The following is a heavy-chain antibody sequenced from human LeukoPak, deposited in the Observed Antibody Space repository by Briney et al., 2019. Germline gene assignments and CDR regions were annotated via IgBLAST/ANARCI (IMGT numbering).Heavy chain of an antibody. Sequence: ASVKVSCKASGYTFAGYYMHWVRQAPGQGLEWVGRINPNSGGTNYAQKFQGRVTMTRDTSISTAYMELSRLRSDDTAVYYCARRKWDGERPYYMDVWGKGTTVTVSS. V-gene: IGHV1-2*06. CDR3: ARRKWDGERPYYMDV. J-gene: IGHJ6*03. D-gene: IGHD1-26*01. CDR2: INPNSGGT. CDR1: GYTFAGYY.